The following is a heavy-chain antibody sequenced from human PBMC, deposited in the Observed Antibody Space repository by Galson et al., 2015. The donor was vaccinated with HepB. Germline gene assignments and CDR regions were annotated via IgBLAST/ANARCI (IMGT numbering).Heavy chain of an antibody. CDR3: ARDDRYYDFLGRFDP. Sequence: SVKVSCKASGYTFTSYGISWVRQAPGQGLEWMGWISAYNGNTNYAQKFQGRVTITADESTSTAYMELSSLRSEDTAVYYCARDDRYYDFLGRFDPWGQGTLVTVSS. V-gene: IGHV1-18*04. CDR2: ISAYNGNT. J-gene: IGHJ5*02. CDR1: GYTFTSYG. D-gene: IGHD3-3*01.